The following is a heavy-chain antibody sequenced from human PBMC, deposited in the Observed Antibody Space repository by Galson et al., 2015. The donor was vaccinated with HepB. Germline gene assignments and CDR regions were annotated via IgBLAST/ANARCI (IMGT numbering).Heavy chain of an antibody. J-gene: IGHJ6*02. V-gene: IGHV3-23*01. D-gene: IGHD6-6*01. CDR1: GFPFGSYT. CDR3: AKDRNSTSPGTYGMDV. CDR2: ISGSGGTT. Sequence: ALILAGAASGFPFGSYTMSWGGQAPVEGVDLVSAISGSGGTTYYADSVRGRFTIARDNTKRTLDLQMNRLRGEDTALYYCAKDRNSTSPGTYGMDVWGQGTTVTVFS.